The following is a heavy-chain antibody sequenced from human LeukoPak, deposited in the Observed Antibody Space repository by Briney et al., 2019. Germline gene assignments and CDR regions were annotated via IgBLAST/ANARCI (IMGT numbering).Heavy chain of an antibody. Sequence: SETLSLTCTVSGGSISSYYWSWIRQPPGKGLEWIGYIYYSGSTNYNPSLRSRVTISVDTSKNQPSLKLSSVTAADTAVYYCARTNDSSGYENIHFDYWGQGTLVTVSS. V-gene: IGHV4-59*01. J-gene: IGHJ4*02. CDR2: IYYSGST. CDR1: GGSISSYY. D-gene: IGHD3-22*01. CDR3: ARTNDSSGYENIHFDY.